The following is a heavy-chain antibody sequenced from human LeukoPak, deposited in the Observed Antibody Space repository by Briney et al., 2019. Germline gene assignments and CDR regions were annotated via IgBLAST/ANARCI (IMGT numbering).Heavy chain of an antibody. CDR2: INTDGNST. V-gene: IGHV3-74*01. CDR1: GFTFSTYS. D-gene: IGHD6-13*01. Sequence: GGSLRLSSAASGFTFSTYSMHWVRQAPGKGLVWASQINTDGNSTTYADSVKGRFTVSRDNAKNTLYLQMNSLRAEDTAVYYCARELASGDWGQGTLVTVSS. J-gene: IGHJ4*02. CDR3: ARELASGD.